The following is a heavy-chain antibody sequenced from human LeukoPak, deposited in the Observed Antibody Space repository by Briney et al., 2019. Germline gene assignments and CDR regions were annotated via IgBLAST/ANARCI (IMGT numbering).Heavy chain of an antibody. CDR3: ARVRDYGDYLPFDC. CDR1: GGSISSGDYY. D-gene: IGHD4-17*01. Sequence: SQTLSLTCTVSGGSISSGDYYWSWIRQPPGKGLEWIGYIYYSGSTYYNPSLKSRVTISVDTSKNQFSLKLSSVTAADTAVYYCARVRDYGDYLPFDCWGQGTLVTVSS. J-gene: IGHJ4*02. CDR2: IYYSGST. V-gene: IGHV4-30-4*08.